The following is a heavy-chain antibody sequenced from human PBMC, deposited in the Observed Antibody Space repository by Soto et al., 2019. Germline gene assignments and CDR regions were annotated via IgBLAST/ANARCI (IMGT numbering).Heavy chain of an antibody. CDR1: GGSISSGGYY. CDR3: ARAEDYDYIWVQ. D-gene: IGHD3-16*01. CDR2: IYYSGST. Sequence: LSLTCTVSGGSISSGGYYWSWIRQHPGKGLEWIGYIYYSGSTYYNPSLKSRVTISVDTSKNQFSLKLSSVTAADTAVYYCARAEDYDYIWVQWGQGTLVTVSS. J-gene: IGHJ4*02. V-gene: IGHV4-31*03.